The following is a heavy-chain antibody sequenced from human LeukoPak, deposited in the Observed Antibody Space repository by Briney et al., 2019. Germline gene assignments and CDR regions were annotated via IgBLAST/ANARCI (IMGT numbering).Heavy chain of an antibody. V-gene: IGHV3-7*01. Sequence: GGSLRLSCAASGFTFSSYGMHWVRQAPGKGLEWVANIRQDGSEKYYVDSVKGRFTISRDNAKNSLYLQLNSLRAEDTAVYYCTRAEVWGQGTLVTVSS. CDR3: TRAEV. J-gene: IGHJ4*02. CDR2: IRQDGSEK. CDR1: GFTFSSYG.